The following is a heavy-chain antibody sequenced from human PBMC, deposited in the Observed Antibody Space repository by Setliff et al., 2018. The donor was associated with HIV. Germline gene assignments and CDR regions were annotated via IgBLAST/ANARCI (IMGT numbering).Heavy chain of an antibody. CDR2: VDPEDGEA. Sequence: ASVKVSCKASGYTFTDYYMHWVKQAPGKGPEWMGRVDPEDGEAIYAEKFQGRVTITADTSTDTAYMELSSLRSEDTAVFYCARGPLLAGDGPYYFDYWGQGTRVTSPQ. V-gene: IGHV1-69-2*01. J-gene: IGHJ4*02. CDR1: GYTFTDYY. D-gene: IGHD7-27*01. CDR3: ARGPLLAGDGPYYFDY.